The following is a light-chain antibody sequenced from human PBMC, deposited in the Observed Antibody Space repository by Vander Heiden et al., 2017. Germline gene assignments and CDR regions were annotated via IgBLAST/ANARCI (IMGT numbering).Light chain of an antibody. CDR2: LNSDGSH. CDR3: QTWGTGSWV. V-gene: IGLV4-69*01. Sequence: QLVLTQSPSASASLGASVKLTSTLRCRHSNYAIAWHQQHPEKGSRLLMKLNSDGSHSNGDGIHDRFSGSSSGAERYLTISSLQSEDEADYYCQTWGTGSWVFGGGTKLTVL. J-gene: IGLJ3*02. CDR1: CRHSNYA.